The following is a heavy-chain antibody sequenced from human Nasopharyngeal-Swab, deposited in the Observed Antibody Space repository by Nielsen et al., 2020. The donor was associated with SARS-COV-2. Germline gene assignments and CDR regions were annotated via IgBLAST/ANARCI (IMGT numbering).Heavy chain of an antibody. V-gene: IGHV3-23*01. Sequence: GESLKISCAASGFSTSTYAMSWVRQAPGKGLEWVSAINAGGTTYYADSAKGRLPISRDNSKKTRYLQLNSLRDEDTAVYYCAKGSPGQCSSVTCTGAIYFDYWGQGTLVTVSS. J-gene: IGHJ4*02. D-gene: IGHD2-2*01. CDR2: INAGGTT. CDR3: AKGSPGQCSSVTCTGAIYFDY. CDR1: GFSTSTYA.